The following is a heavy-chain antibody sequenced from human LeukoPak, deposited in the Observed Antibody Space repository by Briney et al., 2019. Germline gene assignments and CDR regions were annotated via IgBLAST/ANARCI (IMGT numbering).Heavy chain of an antibody. D-gene: IGHD3-22*01. V-gene: IGHV3-64D*09. CDR2: ISSNGGNT. Sequence: GGSLRLSCSASGFTFSSDTMRWVRQAPGKGLEYVSGISSNGGNTYYADSVKGRFTISKDNSKNTLYLQMSSLRAEDTAVYYCVKDAGGYYDSSGYFDYWGQGTLVTVSS. CDR3: VKDAGGYYDSSGYFDY. CDR1: GFTFSSDT. J-gene: IGHJ4*02.